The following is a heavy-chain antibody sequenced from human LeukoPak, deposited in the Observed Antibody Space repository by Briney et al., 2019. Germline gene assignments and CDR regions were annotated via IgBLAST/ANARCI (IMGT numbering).Heavy chain of an antibody. CDR1: GFTFSSYT. CDR2: ISSSSSYI. CDR3: ARDPKRGIIGGLDY. D-gene: IGHD3-16*01. J-gene: IGHJ4*02. V-gene: IGHV3-21*01. Sequence: GGSLRLSCAASGFTFSSYTMHWVRQAPGKGLEWVSSISSSSSYIYYADSVKGRFTISRDNAKNSLYLQMNSLRAEDTAVYYCARDPKRGIIGGLDYWGQGTLVTVSS.